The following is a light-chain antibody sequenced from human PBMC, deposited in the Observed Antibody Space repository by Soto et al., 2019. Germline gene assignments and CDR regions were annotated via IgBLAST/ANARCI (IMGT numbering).Light chain of an antibody. CDR2: GAS. CDR3: QQSGNSPLT. Sequence: TLFAPSPGTLSLSPGEIATLACRASQSVSSRYLAWYQQKPGQAPRLLIYGASSRATGIPDRFSGSGSGTDFTLTISRLEPEDFAVYFCQQSGNSPLTFGQGTRLEIK. CDR1: QSVSSRY. J-gene: IGKJ5*01. V-gene: IGKV3-20*01.